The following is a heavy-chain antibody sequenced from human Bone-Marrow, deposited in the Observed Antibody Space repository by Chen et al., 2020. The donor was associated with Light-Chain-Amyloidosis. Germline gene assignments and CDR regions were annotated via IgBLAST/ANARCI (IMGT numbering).Heavy chain of an antibody. CDR2: IYPDDSDA. D-gene: IGHD5-12*01. CDR1: GYTFPNYW. Sequence: EVQLEQSGPEVKKPGESLKISCKGSGYTFPNYWIGWVRQMPGKGLGWMGVIYPDDSDASYSPSFEGQVTISADKSITTAYLQWRSRKASDTAMYYCARRGDGYNFDYWGQGTLVTVSS. V-gene: IGHV5-51*01. CDR3: ARRGDGYNFDY. J-gene: IGHJ4*02.